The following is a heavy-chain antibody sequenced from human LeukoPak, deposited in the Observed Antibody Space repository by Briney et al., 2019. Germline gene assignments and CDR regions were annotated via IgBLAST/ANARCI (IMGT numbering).Heavy chain of an antibody. Sequence: GGSLRLSCAASGFTFSSYSMNWVRQAPGKGLEWVSSISSSSSYIYYADSVKGRFTISRDNAKSSLYLQMNSLRAEDTAVYYCARVLYCSGGSCYLNDYWGQGTLVTVSS. CDR1: GFTFSSYS. CDR2: ISSSSSYI. J-gene: IGHJ4*02. CDR3: ARVLYCSGGSCYLNDY. V-gene: IGHV3-21*01. D-gene: IGHD2-15*01.